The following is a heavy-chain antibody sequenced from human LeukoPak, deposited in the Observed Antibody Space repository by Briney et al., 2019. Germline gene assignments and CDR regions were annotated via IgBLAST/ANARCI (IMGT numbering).Heavy chain of an antibody. CDR1: GVSISGYY. CDR2: MYVSGTI. Sequence: PSETLSLTCTVSGVSISGYYWSWIRQPAGGGLEWIGRMYVSGTIQYNPSLTRRGTISVETSNNRFSLKLSSVTAADTAVYYCARDQPPNWNYDYFDYWGQETLVTVSS. D-gene: IGHD1-7*01. V-gene: IGHV4-4*07. CDR3: ARDQPPNWNYDYFDY. J-gene: IGHJ4*02.